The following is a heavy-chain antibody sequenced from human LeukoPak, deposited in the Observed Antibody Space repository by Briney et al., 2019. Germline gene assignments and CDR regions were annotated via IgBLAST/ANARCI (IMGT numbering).Heavy chain of an antibody. J-gene: IGHJ6*03. CDR3: ARDSFHGSGTYSALYYMDV. D-gene: IGHD3-10*01. V-gene: IGHV1-18*01. CDR2: ISAYNGNT. Sequence: ASVKVSCKASGYRFIAYGITWVRQAPGQGLEWMGWISAYNGNTNYAQRFQGRVSMTTDTSTSTAYLELRSLRSDDTAMYYCARDSFHGSGTYSALYYMDVWGKGTTVTVSS. CDR1: GYRFIAYG.